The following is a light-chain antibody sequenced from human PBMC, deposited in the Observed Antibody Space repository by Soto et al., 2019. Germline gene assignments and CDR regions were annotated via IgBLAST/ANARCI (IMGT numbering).Light chain of an antibody. Sequence: QSVLTQPPSVSGAPGQRVAISCTGSSSNIGAEYDVHWYQQLPGTAPKRLIYGDNNRPSGVPDRFSGSKSGTSASLAITGLQPEDEADYYCQSYERSLNTFVFGTGTKVTVL. V-gene: IGLV1-40*01. J-gene: IGLJ1*01. CDR1: SSNIGAEYD. CDR3: QSYERSLNTFV. CDR2: GDN.